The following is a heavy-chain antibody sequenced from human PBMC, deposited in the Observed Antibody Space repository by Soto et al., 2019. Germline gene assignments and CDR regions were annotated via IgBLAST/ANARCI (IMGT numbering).Heavy chain of an antibody. CDR3: ARGHTVPPYY. V-gene: IGHV4-30-4*01. D-gene: IGHD4-17*01. CDR1: GGSIRSEFHY. J-gene: IGHJ4*02. Sequence: SETLSLTCTVSGGSIRSEFHYWTWFRQPPGKGLEWIGNIYSSGSTYYNPSLKSQVSISVDTSKNQFSLKLSSVTAADTAVYYFARGHTVPPYYWSQGALVTVSS. CDR2: IYSSGST.